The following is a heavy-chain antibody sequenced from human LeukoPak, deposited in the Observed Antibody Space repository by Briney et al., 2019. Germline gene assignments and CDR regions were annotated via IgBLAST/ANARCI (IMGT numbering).Heavy chain of an antibody. CDR3: ARPQEGSYRSRYFDL. J-gene: IGHJ2*01. CDR1: GGSISSSSYY. Sequence: SETLSLTCTVSGGSISSSSYYWGWIRQPPGKGLEWIGSIYYSGSTYYNPSLKSRVTISVDTSKNQFSLKLSSVTAADTAVYCCARPQEGSYRSRYFDLWGRGTLVTVSS. CDR2: IYYSGST. V-gene: IGHV4-39*01. D-gene: IGHD3-16*02.